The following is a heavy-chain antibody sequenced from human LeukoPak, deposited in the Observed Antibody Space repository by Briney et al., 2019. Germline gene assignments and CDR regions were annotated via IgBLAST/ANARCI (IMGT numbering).Heavy chain of an antibody. CDR3: STAFYGAPLA. CDR2: ITSKSYEGTT. V-gene: IGHV3-15*01. D-gene: IGHD4-17*01. CDR1: GFTFSTYW. J-gene: IGHJ5*02. Sequence: PGGSLRLSCAASGFTFSTYWMHWVRQAPGKGLEWVARITSKSYEGTTDYAAPVKGRFTISRDDSKNTLYLQMNSLEIEDTAVYYCSTAFYGAPLAWGQGTLVTVSS.